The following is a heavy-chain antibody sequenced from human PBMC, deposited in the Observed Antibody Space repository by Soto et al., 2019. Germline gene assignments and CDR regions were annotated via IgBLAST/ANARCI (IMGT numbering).Heavy chain of an antibody. D-gene: IGHD3-22*01. V-gene: IGHV4-59*01. CDR2: IYYSGST. CDR3: AREVINYYDSSGYGAGFDP. J-gene: IGHJ5*02. CDR1: GGSISSYY. Sequence: SETLSLTCTVSGGSISSYYWSWIRQPPGKGLEWIGYIYYSGSTNYNPSLKSRVTISVDTSKNQFSLKLSSVTAADTAVYYCAREVINYYDSSGYGAGFDPWGQGTLVTVSS.